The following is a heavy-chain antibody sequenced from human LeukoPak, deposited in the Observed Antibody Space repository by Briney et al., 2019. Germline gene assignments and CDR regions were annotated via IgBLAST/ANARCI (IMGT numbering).Heavy chain of an antibody. J-gene: IGHJ6*02. Sequence: SETLSLTCTVSGGSISSGGHYWSWIRQHPGKGLEWIGYIYYSGSTYYDPSLKSRVTISVDTSKNQFSLKLSSVTAADTAVYYCARDPVVQGAYYYYGMDVWGQGTTVTVSS. CDR3: ARDPVVQGAYYYYGMDV. CDR1: GGSISSGGHY. CDR2: IYYSGST. V-gene: IGHV4-31*03. D-gene: IGHD4-23*01.